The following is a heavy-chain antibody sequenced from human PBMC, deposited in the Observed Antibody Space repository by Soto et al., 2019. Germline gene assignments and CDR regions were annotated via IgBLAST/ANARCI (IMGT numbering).Heavy chain of an antibody. D-gene: IGHD3-10*02. J-gene: IGHJ4*02. CDR3: ARDVSSEPNFDY. V-gene: IGHV4-59*01. CDR2: IYYSGST. CDR1: GGSISSYY. Sequence: SETLSLTCTVSGGSISSYYWSWIRQPPGKGLEWIGYIYYSGSTNYNPSLKSRVTISVDTSKNQFSLKLSSVTAADTAVYYCARDVSSEPNFDYWGQGTLVTVSS.